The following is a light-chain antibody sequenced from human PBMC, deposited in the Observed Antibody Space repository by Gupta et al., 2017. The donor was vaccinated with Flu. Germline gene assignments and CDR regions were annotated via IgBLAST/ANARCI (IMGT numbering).Light chain of an antibody. CDR1: SSDVGSYNL. V-gene: IGLV2-23*01. J-gene: IGLJ3*02. CDR2: EDT. Sequence: TSSDVGSYNLVSWYQQHPAKVPKLMIYEDTKRPSGVSNRFSGSKSGNTASLTISGLQAEDEADYYCCSYAGSNTWVFGGGTKLTVL. CDR3: CSYAGSNTWV.